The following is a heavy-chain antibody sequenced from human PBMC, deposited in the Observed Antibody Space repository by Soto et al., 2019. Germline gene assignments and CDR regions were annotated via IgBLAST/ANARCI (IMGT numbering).Heavy chain of an antibody. J-gene: IGHJ5*02. Sequence: GGSLRLSCAASGFTFSSYAMSWVREAPGKGLEWVSAISGGGGSTYYADSVKGRFTISRDNSKNTLYLQMNSLRAEDTAVYYCAKEPISIFGVVIIRPNWFDPWGQGTLVTVSS. V-gene: IGHV3-23*01. D-gene: IGHD3-3*01. CDR3: AKEPISIFGVVIIRPNWFDP. CDR2: ISGGGGST. CDR1: GFTFSSYA.